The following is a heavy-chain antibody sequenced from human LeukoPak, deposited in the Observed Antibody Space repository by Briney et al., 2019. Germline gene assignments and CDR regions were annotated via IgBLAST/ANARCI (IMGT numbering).Heavy chain of an antibody. CDR1: GFTFSSYG. J-gene: IGHJ4*02. D-gene: IGHD3-22*01. V-gene: IGHV3-23*01. Sequence: GGSLRLSCAASGFTFSSYGMSWVRQAPGKGLEWVSAISGSGGSTYYADSVKGRFTISRDNSKNTLYLQMNSLRAEDTAVYYCARNYYDSRVLPQGGLDYWGQGTLVTVSS. CDR3: ARNYYDSRVLPQGGLDY. CDR2: ISGSGGST.